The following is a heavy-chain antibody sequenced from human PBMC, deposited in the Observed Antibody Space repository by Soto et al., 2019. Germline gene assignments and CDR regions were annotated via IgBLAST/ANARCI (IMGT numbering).Heavy chain of an antibody. V-gene: IGHV1-2*02. CDR1: GYTFTAYH. J-gene: IGHJ6*02. CDR3: ARNMDYYYGRGSGNGHGV. D-gene: IGHD3-10*02. CDR2: INPKFGDT. Sequence: QVPLVQSGAEVKEPGDSVRVSCEASGYTFTAYHIHWVRQAPGQGLEWMGWINPKFGDTTYAQDFQGRVSMTRDMSISTVYMELSRLTSDDTVIYYCARNMDYYYGRGSGNGHGVWGQGTTVTVFS.